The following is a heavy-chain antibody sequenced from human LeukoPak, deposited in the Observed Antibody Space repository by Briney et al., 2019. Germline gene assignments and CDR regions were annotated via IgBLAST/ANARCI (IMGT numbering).Heavy chain of an antibody. V-gene: IGHV3-23*01. CDR3: ARDSGDGYISDAFDI. J-gene: IGHJ3*02. Sequence: GGSLRLSCAASGFTFSSYGMSWVRQAPGKGLEWVSAISGSGGSTYYADSVKGRFTISRDNSKSTVSLQMSSLRAEDTAVYYCARDSGDGYISDAFDIWGQGTMVTVSS. D-gene: IGHD5-24*01. CDR1: GFTFSSYG. CDR2: ISGSGGST.